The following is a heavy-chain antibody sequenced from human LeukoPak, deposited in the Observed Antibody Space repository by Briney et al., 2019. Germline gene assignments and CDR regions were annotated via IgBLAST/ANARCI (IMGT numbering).Heavy chain of an antibody. Sequence: TGGSLRLSCVASRFIFRNYGMHWVRQAPGKGLEWVAFIRYDGRSKYYAESVKGRFTISRDNPKNTLYLQMNSLRAEDTAVYYCSASFDYWGQGTLVTVSS. CDR3: SASFDY. CDR2: IRYDGRSK. V-gene: IGHV3-30*02. CDR1: RFIFRNYG. J-gene: IGHJ4*02.